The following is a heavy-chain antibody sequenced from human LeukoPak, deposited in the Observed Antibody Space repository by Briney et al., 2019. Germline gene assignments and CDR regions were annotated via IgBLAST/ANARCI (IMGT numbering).Heavy chain of an antibody. J-gene: IGHJ4*02. CDR3: TRRGRDGYNFQADY. D-gene: IGHD5-24*01. V-gene: IGHV3-73*01. Sequence: PGGSLTLSCAASGFTFSGYAMDWVRQAPGKGREGVGRIRSKGNSYAKAYAGWVKGTFAISRDEANNTSYLQMNSLKTEDTAVYYCTRRGRDGYNFQADYWGQGTLLTVSS. CDR2: IRSKGNSYAK. CDR1: GFTFSGYA.